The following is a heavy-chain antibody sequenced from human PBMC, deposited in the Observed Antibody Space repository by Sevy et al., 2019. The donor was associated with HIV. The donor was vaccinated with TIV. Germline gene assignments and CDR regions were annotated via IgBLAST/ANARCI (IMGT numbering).Heavy chain of an antibody. V-gene: IGHV3-9*01. J-gene: IGHJ4*02. CDR2: ISWNSGSI. Sequence: GGSLRLSCAASGFTFDDYAMHWVRQAPGKGLEWVSGISWNSGSIGYADSVKGRFTISRENAKNSRYLQMNSLRAEDTALYYCAKGIAVAGPGGTYCGGDCYSFDYWGQGTLVTVSS. CDR1: GFTFDDYA. D-gene: IGHD2-21*02. CDR3: AKGIAVAGPGGTYCGGDCYSFDY.